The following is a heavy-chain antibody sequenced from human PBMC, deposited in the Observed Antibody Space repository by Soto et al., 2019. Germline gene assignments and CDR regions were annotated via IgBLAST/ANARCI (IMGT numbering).Heavy chain of an antibody. CDR2: ISYDGSNK. V-gene: IGHV3-30*18. CDR1: GFTFSSYG. CDR3: AKDLGYSPRPYYYYGMDV. J-gene: IGHJ6*02. D-gene: IGHD3-16*01. Sequence: PGGSLRLSCAASGFTFSSYGMHWVRQAPGKGLEWVAVISYDGSNKYYADSVKGRFTISRDNSKNTLYLQMNSLRAEDTAVYYCAKDLGYSPRPYYYYGMDVWGQGTTVTVSS.